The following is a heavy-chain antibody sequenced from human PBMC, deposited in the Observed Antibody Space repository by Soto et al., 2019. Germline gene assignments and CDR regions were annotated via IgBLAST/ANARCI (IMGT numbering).Heavy chain of an antibody. CDR1: GFTFSSYA. CDR3: ARRSSGWYFDY. D-gene: IGHD6-19*01. V-gene: IGHV3-23*01. CDR2: ISGSGGST. J-gene: IGHJ4*02. Sequence: PGESLKISCAASGFTFSSYAMNWVRQAPGKGLEWVSVISGSGGSTYYADSVKGRFTISRDNSKNTLYLQMNSLRAEDTAVYYCARRSSGWYFDYWGQGTLVTVSS.